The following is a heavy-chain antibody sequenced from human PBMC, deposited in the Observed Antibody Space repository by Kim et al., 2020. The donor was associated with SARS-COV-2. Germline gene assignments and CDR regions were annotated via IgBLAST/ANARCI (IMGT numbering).Heavy chain of an antibody. CDR1: GFTFYDYG. Sequence: GGSLRLSCAVSGFTFYDYGMHWVRQAPGKGPEWVSSIIWNTGSTGYADSVRGRFTVSRDNASNSLYLQMNSLRTEDTALYYCVKDITPGGAGVWGPGTTVTVSS. V-gene: IGHV3-9*01. CDR3: VKDITPGGAGV. CDR2: IIWNTGST. D-gene: IGHD3-10*01. J-gene: IGHJ6*02.